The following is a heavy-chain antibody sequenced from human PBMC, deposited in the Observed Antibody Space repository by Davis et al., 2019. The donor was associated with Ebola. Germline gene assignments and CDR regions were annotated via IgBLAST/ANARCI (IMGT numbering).Heavy chain of an antibody. CDR2: INPNSGGT. CDR3: ARARVTTDYYYMDV. V-gene: IGHV1-2*02. J-gene: IGHJ6*03. D-gene: IGHD4-11*01. CDR1: GYTFTGYY. Sequence: ASVKVSCKASGYTFTGYYMHWVRQAPGQGLEWMGWINPNSGGTNYAQKFQGRVTITADESTSTAYMELSSLRSEDTAVYYCARARVTTDYYYMDVWGKGTTVTVSS.